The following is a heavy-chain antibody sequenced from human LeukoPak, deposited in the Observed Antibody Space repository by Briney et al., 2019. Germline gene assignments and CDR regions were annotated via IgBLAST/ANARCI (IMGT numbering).Heavy chain of an antibody. CDR3: TRSILFLAY. J-gene: IGHJ4*02. Sequence: GASVKVSCKASGYTFTGYYIHWVRQAPGQGLEWMGSINPNSGGTNYAQKFQGRITMTWDTSINTAYMELSRLRSDDTAVYYCTRSILFLAYWGQGTLVTVSS. CDR2: INPNSGGT. V-gene: IGHV1-2*02. D-gene: IGHD2-2*02. CDR1: GYTFTGYY.